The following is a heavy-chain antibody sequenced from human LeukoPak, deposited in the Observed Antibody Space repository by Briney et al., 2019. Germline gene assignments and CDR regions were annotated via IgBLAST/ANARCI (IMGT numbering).Heavy chain of an antibody. J-gene: IGHJ4*02. CDR2: ISWDSDK. D-gene: IGHD1-26*01. V-gene: IGHV2-5*02. CDR1: EFSLSAFGVG. Sequence: ESGPTLVNPTQTLTLTCTFSEFSLSAFGVGVGWIRQPPGKALEWHALISWDSDKRYSSSLRNRLTITKDTYKNQVVLTMTNMDSVDTATYYCARRHPNSGSYWFSYWGQGTLVTVSS. CDR3: ARRHPNSGSYWFSY.